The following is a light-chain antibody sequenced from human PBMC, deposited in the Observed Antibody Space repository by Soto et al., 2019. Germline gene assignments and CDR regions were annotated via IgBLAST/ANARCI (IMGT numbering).Light chain of an antibody. Sequence: QSALTQPPSASGSPGQSVSISCTGTSSDIGGYNYVSWYQQHPGKAPKLIIYEVNKRPSGVPDRVSGSKSGNTASLTVSGLQAEDEADYYCCSYGGSNNMIFGGGTKLNVL. CDR1: SSDIGGYNY. CDR2: EVN. J-gene: IGLJ2*01. CDR3: CSYGGSNNMI. V-gene: IGLV2-8*01.